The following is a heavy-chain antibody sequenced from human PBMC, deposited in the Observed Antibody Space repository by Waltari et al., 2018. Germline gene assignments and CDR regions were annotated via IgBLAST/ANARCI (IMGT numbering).Heavy chain of an antibody. Sequence: EVQLVESGGGLVQPGRSLRLSCAASVFPFADYAMHWVRQAPGKGLEWVSGISWNSGSIGYADSVKGRVTISRDNAKNSLYLQMNSLRAEDTALYYCAKDISTGTERAFDIWGQGTMVTVSS. CDR1: VFPFADYA. V-gene: IGHV3-9*01. CDR2: ISWNSGSI. D-gene: IGHD3-9*01. J-gene: IGHJ3*02. CDR3: AKDISTGTERAFDI.